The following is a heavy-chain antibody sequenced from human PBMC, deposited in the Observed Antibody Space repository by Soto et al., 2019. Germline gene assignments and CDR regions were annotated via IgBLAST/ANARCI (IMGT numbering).Heavy chain of an antibody. Sequence: GGSLRLSCAASGFTFSSYAMTWVRQAPGKGLEWVSVISSSGGATHYAVSVKGRFTISRDNSKNTLYLQMNSLRAEDTAVYYCAKDRVSGRPDFDYWGQGTLVTVSS. CDR1: GFTFSSYA. D-gene: IGHD2-15*01. J-gene: IGHJ4*02. CDR3: AKDRVSGRPDFDY. V-gene: IGHV3-23*01. CDR2: ISSSGGAT.